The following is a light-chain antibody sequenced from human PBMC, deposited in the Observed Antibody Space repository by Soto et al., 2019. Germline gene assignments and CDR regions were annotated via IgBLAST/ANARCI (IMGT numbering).Light chain of an antibody. CDR3: QQYNSYSQT. J-gene: IGKJ1*01. CDR2: DAS. V-gene: IGKV1-5*01. CDR1: QSISSW. Sequence: DIQMTQSPSTLSASVGDRVTITGRASQSISSWLSWYQQKPGKSPKLLIYDASSLESGVPSRFSGSGSGTEFTLTISSLQPDDFATYYCQQYNSYSQTFGQGTKVDI.